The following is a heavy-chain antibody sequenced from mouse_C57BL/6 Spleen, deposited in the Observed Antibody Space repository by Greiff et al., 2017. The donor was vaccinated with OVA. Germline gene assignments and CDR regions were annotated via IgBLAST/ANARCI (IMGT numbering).Heavy chain of an antibody. D-gene: IGHD2-4*01. V-gene: IGHV5-17*01. J-gene: IGHJ4*01. CDR2: ISSGSSTI. Sequence: EVNVVESGGGLVKPGGSLKLSCAASGFTFSDYGMHWVRQAPEKGLEWVAYISSGSSTIYYADTVKGRFTISRDNAKNTLFLQMTSLRSEDTAMYYCAIYYDYDRGYAMDYWGQGTSVTVSS. CDR1: GFTFSDYG. CDR3: AIYYDYDRGYAMDY.